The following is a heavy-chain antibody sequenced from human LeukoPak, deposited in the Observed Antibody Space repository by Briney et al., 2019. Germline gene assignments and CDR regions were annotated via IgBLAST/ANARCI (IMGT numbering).Heavy chain of an antibody. CDR1: GFTFSSYA. CDR2: ISYDGSNK. CDR3: AKDLYSNYGPADY. V-gene: IGHV3-30-3*01. D-gene: IGHD4-11*01. J-gene: IGHJ4*02. Sequence: PGRSLRLSCAASGFTFSSYAMHWVRQAPGKGLEWVAVISYDGSNKYYADSVGGRFTISRDNSKNTLFLQMNSLRDEDTAVYYCAKDLYSNYGPADYWGQGNLVTVSS.